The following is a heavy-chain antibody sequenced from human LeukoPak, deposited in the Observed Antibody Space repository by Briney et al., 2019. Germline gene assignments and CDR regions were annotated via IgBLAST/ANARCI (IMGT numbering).Heavy chain of an antibody. CDR1: GGSISSGGYS. Sequence: PSQTLSLTCAVSGGSISSGGYSWSWIRQPPGKGLEWIGYIYHSGSTYYNPSLKSRVTISVDRSKNQFSLKLSSVTAADTAVYYCARDRCSSTSCYWDCWGQGTLVTVSS. J-gene: IGHJ4*02. D-gene: IGHD2-2*01. V-gene: IGHV4-30-2*01. CDR3: ARDRCSSTSCYWDC. CDR2: IYHSGST.